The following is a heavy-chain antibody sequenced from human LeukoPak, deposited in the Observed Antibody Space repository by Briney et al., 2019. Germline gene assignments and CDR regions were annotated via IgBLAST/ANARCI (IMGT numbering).Heavy chain of an antibody. CDR2: ISSSSSYI. J-gene: IGHJ4*02. Sequence: NAGGSLRLSCAASGFTFSSYSMNWVRQAPWKGLEWVSSISSSSSYIYYADSVKGRFTISRDNAKNSLYLQMNSLRAEDTAVYYCARTGPHIVVVPAAMDYWGQGTLVTVSS. CDR3: ARTGPHIVVVPAAMDY. CDR1: GFTFSSYS. D-gene: IGHD2-2*01. V-gene: IGHV3-21*01.